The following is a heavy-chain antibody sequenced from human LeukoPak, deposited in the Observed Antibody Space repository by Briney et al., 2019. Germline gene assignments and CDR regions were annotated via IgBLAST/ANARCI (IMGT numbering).Heavy chain of an antibody. J-gene: IGHJ4*02. CDR2: ISSNGGST. CDR1: GFTFSRHA. V-gene: IGHV3-64*01. Sequence: QAGGSLRLSCAASGFTFSRHAMHWVRQAPGKGLEYVSVISSNGGSTYYGNSVKGRFTISRDNSKNTLYLQMGSLRTEDTAVYYCASDDYSNYGLDYWGQGTLVTVSS. D-gene: IGHD4-11*01. CDR3: ASDDYSNYGLDY.